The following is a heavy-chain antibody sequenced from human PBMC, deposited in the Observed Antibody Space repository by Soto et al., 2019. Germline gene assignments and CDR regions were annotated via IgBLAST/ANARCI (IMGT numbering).Heavy chain of an antibody. J-gene: IGHJ4*02. CDR1: GGTFSSYA. CDR3: ARRSYYDSSGYYYPIDY. V-gene: IGHV1-69*13. CDR2: IIPIFGTA. D-gene: IGHD3-22*01. Sequence: SVKVSCKASGGTFSSYAISWVRQAPGQGLEWMGGIIPIFGTANYAQRFQGRVTITADESTSTAYMELSSLRSEDTAVYYCARRSYYDSSGYYYPIDYWGQGTLVTVSS.